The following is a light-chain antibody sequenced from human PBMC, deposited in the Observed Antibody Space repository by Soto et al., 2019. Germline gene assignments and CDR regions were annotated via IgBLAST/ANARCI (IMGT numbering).Light chain of an antibody. CDR2: AAS. V-gene: IGKV1D-16*01. Sequence: IQWSHSPSSLSASVGDRVTSTCRASQGISSWLAWYQQKPGKAPKLLIYAASSLQSGVPSRFSGSGSGTDFTLTISRLEPEDFAVYYCHQYGTSPWTFGQGTKVDIK. CDR1: QGISSW. J-gene: IGKJ1*01. CDR3: HQYGTSPWT.